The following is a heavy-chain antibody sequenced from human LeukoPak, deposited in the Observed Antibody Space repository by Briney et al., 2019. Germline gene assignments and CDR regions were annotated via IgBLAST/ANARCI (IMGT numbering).Heavy chain of an antibody. J-gene: IGHJ5*02. CDR3: ARAKVLGLYNWFDP. CDR1: GGTFSSYV. CDR2: IITIFGTA. V-gene: IGHV1-69*05. Sequence: APVKVYCKASGGTFSSYVISWVRQAPGQGPEWMGGIITIFGTANYAQKFQGRVTITTDEATSTAYMELSSLRSEDTAVYYCARAKVLGLYNWFDPWGQGTLVTVSS.